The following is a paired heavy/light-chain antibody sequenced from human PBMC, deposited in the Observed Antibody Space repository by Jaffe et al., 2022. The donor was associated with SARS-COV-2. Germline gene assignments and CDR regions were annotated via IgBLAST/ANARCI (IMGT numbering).Light chain of an antibody. Sequence: SYELTQPPSVSVSPGQTASVTCTGDKLGDRYACWYQQKPGQSPVLIIYQDTKRPSGIPERFSGSNSGNTATLTISGTQAMDEADYYCQAWDSSTTGVVFGGGTKVTVL. J-gene: IGLJ2*01. V-gene: IGLV3-1*01. CDR2: QDT. CDR3: QAWDSSTTGVV. CDR1: KLGDRY.
Heavy chain of an antibody. CDR2: INLDGSEK. CDR1: GFTFNKYW. D-gene: IGHD3-9*01. V-gene: IGHV3-7*01. CDR3: AREYYDILTDHYIGGDAFDI. Sequence: EVQLVESGGGLVQPGGSLRLSCGASGFTFNKYWMSWVRQPPGKGLEWVANINLDGSEKNYVASEKGRFTISRDNAKNSLFLQMNNLRAEDTAVYYCAREYYDILTDHYIGGDAFDIWGQGTMVTVSS. J-gene: IGHJ3*02.